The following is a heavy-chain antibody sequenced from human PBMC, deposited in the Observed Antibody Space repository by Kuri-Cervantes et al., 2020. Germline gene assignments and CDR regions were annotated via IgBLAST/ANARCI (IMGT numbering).Heavy chain of an antibody. Sequence: ETLSLTCTVSGGSISSYYWSWIRQPPGKGLEWLAHIFSNDEKSYSTSLKSRLTISKDTSKSQVVLTMTNMDPVDTATYYCGGGLRHDAFDIWGQGTMVTVSS. V-gene: IGHV2-26*01. CDR2: IFSNDEK. D-gene: IGHD4-17*01. J-gene: IGHJ3*02. CDR1: GGSISSYYW. CDR3: GGGLRHDAFDI.